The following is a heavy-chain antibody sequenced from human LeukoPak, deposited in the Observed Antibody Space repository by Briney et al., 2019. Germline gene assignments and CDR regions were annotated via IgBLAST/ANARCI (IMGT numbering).Heavy chain of an antibody. D-gene: IGHD3-9*01. CDR3: ARDRYDILTTA. Sequence: GGSLRLSCAASGFTVSSNYMSWVRQAPGKGLEWVSVIYSGGSTYYADSVKGRFTISRDNSKNTLYLQMNSLRAEDTAVYYCARDRYDILTTAWGQGTLVTVSS. CDR1: GFTVSSNY. J-gene: IGHJ4*02. V-gene: IGHV3-66*01. CDR2: IYSGGST.